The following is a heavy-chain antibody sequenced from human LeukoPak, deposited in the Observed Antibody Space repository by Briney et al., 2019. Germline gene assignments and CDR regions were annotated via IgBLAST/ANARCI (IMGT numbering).Heavy chain of an antibody. Sequence: GGSLRLSCAASGFSFSTYSMNWVRQAPGKGLEWVAVIWYDGSNKYYVDSVRGRFTISRDNSKNTLYLQMNSLRAEDTAVYYCARVLEGPFDYWGQGTLVTVSS. V-gene: IGHV3-33*08. J-gene: IGHJ4*02. CDR3: ARVLEGPFDY. CDR2: IWYDGSNK. D-gene: IGHD5-24*01. CDR1: GFSFSTYS.